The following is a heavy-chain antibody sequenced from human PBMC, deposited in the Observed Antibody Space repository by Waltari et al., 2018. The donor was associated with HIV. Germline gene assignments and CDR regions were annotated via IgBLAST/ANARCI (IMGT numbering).Heavy chain of an antibody. D-gene: IGHD6-25*01. Sequence: QVQVQESGPGLVKPSETLSLTCAVSGDSISNYYWSWIRQPAGKGLEWIGRIKTSGNSNYNPSIRSRLTLSADTSENQVSLRLSSVTAADTAVYYCVRLGYQDMDVWGQGTTVTVSS. V-gene: IGHV4-4*07. CDR3: VRLGYQDMDV. CDR1: GDSISNYY. CDR2: IKTSGNS. J-gene: IGHJ6*02.